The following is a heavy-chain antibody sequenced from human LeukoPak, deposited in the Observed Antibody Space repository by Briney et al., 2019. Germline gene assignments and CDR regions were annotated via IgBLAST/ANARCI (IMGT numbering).Heavy chain of an antibody. V-gene: IGHV1-2*02. D-gene: IGHD3-9*01. J-gene: IGHJ6*02. CDR3: ARGDGVLRYFLQYYGMDV. Sequence: ASVKVSRKASGYSFTGYYMHWVRQAPGQGLEWMGWINPSTGGTNYAQRFQGRVTMTRDTSISTAYMELSRLGSDDTAVYYCARGDGVLRYFLQYYGMDVWGQGTTVTVSS. CDR2: INPSTGGT. CDR1: GYSFTGYY.